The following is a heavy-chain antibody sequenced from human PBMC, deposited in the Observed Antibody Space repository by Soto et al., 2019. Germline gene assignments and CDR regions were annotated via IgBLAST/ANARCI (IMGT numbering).Heavy chain of an antibody. Sequence: ASVTVSCKACGYPFTSYYMPWVRQAPGQGLEWMGIINPSGGSTSYAQKFQGRVTMTRDTSTSTVYMELSSLRAEDTALYYCASDVDTAMVPDQSAFDIWGQGRMVTVSS. J-gene: IGHJ3*02. CDR2: INPSGGST. CDR3: ASDVDTAMVPDQSAFDI. D-gene: IGHD5-18*01. V-gene: IGHV1-46*01. CDR1: GYPFTSYY.